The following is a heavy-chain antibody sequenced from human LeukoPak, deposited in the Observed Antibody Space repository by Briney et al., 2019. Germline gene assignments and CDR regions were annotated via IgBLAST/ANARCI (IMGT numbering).Heavy chain of an antibody. D-gene: IGHD2-15*01. V-gene: IGHV3-74*01. J-gene: IGHJ5*02. CDR2: INDDGSDT. CDR3: VRGGPSTWS. Sequence: GGSLRLSCAASGFTFKLYWMHWVRQVPGKRPVWVSRINDDGSDTIYADSVRGRFTISRDDAENTVYLQMNNLRAEDTAVYYCVRGGPSTWSWGQGTLVTVSS. CDR1: GFTFKLYW.